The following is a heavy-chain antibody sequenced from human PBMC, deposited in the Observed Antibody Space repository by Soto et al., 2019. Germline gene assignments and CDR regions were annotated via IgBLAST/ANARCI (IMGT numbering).Heavy chain of an antibody. J-gene: IGHJ5*02. CDR2: INWNGDIV. CDR3: VRDMSGDTASYWFDP. CDR1: GFTFNDCA. D-gene: IGHD3-3*01. V-gene: IGHV3-9*01. Sequence: EMQLEESGGGLIQPGRSLRLSCAASGFTFNDCAMHWVRQTPEKGLEWLSAINWNGDIVSYATSVRGRFTISRDNADNSLFLQMSSLRVEDTALYYCVRDMSGDTASYWFDPWGQGTLVTVSS.